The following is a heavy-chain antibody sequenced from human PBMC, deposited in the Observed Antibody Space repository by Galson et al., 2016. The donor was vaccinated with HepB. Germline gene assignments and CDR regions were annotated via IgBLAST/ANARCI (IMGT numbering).Heavy chain of an antibody. V-gene: IGHV4-4*07. CDR1: GDSMIPYF. CDR2: IYSTWDT. J-gene: IGHJ4*02. CDR3: ARESVSIAALDS. Sequence: SETLSLTCSVSGDSMIPYFWTWIRQPAGKGLEWLGRIYSTWDTHYSPSLVSRVTMLVDTSKNQFSLRLDSLTAADTAVYYCARESVSIAALDSWGQGILVTVSS. D-gene: IGHD6-6*01.